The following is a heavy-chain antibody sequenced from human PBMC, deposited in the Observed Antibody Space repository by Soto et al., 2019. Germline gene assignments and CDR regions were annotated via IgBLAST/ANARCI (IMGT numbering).Heavy chain of an antibody. Sequence: QVQLVESGGGVVQPGRSLRLSCAACGFTFSSYGMHWVRQAPGKGLEWVAVISYDGSNKYYADSVKGRLTNSRDNSTKALYEQMTGLKAGATAVYYCAEDGGGDILNGLLPAYWGQGTLVTVSS. V-gene: IGHV3-30*18. CDR1: GFTFSSYG. CDR3: AEDGGGDILNGLLPAY. D-gene: IGHD3-9*01. CDR2: ISYDGSNK. J-gene: IGHJ4*02.